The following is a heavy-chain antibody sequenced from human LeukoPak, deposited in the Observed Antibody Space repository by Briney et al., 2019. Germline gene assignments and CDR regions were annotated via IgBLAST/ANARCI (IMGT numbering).Heavy chain of an antibody. CDR1: GGSMSGYY. Sequence: PSETLSLTCTVSGGSMSGYYWNWIRQPAGLGLEWIGRIQTSGSTNYNPSLRSRVTMSVDTSKNQFSLRLRSVTAADAALYYCARKSAGSSAFAFDIWGQGTMVSVSS. CDR3: ARKSAGSSAFAFDI. J-gene: IGHJ3*02. CDR2: IQTSGST. D-gene: IGHD6-6*01. V-gene: IGHV4-4*07.